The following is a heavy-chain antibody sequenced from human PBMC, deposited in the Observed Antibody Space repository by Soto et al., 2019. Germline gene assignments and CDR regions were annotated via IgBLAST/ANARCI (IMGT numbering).Heavy chain of an antibody. CDR2: ISGSGGST. CDR3: AKDRITIFGVAPPADYYYGMDV. J-gene: IGHJ6*02. Sequence: GGSLRLSCAASGFTFSSYAMGWVRQAPGKGLEWVSAISGSGGSTYYADSVKGRFTISRDNSKNTLYLQMNSLRAEDTAVYYCAKDRITIFGVAPPADYYYGMDVWGQGTTVTVSS. CDR1: GFTFSSYA. V-gene: IGHV3-23*01. D-gene: IGHD3-3*01.